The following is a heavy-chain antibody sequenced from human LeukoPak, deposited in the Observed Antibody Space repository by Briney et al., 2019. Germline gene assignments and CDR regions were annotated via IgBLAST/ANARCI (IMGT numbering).Heavy chain of an antibody. V-gene: IGHV3-11*04. Sequence: GGSLRLSCAASGFTFNDYYMSWIRQAPGKGLEWVSYISSGGSPIYYADSVKGRFTISRDNAKNSLYLQMNSLRAEDTAVYYCARPLESTIFGVAVDYWGQGTLVTVSS. CDR3: ARPLESTIFGVAVDY. CDR1: GFTFNDYY. J-gene: IGHJ4*02. CDR2: ISSGGSPI. D-gene: IGHD3-3*01.